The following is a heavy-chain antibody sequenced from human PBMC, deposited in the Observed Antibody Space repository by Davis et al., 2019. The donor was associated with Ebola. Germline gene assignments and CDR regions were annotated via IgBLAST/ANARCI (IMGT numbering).Heavy chain of an antibody. J-gene: IGHJ3*02. CDR2: ISSSSSYI. Sequence: GESLKISCAASGFTFSSYSMNWVRQAPGKGLEWVSSISSSSSYIYYADSVKGRFTISRDNAKNSLYLQMNSLRAEDTAVYYCARDLDGANAFDIWGQGTMVTVSS. CDR3: ARDLDGANAFDI. D-gene: IGHD5-24*01. V-gene: IGHV3-21*01. CDR1: GFTFSSYS.